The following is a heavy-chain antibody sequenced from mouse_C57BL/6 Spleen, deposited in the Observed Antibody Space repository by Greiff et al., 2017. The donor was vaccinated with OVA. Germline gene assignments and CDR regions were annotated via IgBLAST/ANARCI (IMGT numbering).Heavy chain of an antibody. J-gene: IGHJ3*01. V-gene: IGHV1-52*01. Sequence: QVQLQQPGAELVRPGSSVKLSCKASGYTFTSYWMHWVKQRPIQGLEWIGNIDPSDSETHYNQKFKDKATLTVDKSSSTAYMKLSSLTSEDSAVYYCAREVDSSGYWFAYWGQWTLVTVSA. CDR1: GYTFTSYW. CDR3: AREVDSSGYWFAY. CDR2: IDPSDSET. D-gene: IGHD3-2*02.